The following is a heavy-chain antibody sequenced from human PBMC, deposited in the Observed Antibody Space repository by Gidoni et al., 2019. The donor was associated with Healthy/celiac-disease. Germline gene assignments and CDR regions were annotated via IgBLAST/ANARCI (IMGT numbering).Heavy chain of an antibody. D-gene: IGHD3-9*01. Sequence: QVQLVESGGGVVQPGRSLRLSCAASGFTFSSYGMHWVRQAPGKGLEWVAVISYDGSNKYYADSVKGRFTISRDNSKNTLYLQMNSLRAEDTAVYYCAKANDILLIDYWGQGTLVTVSS. J-gene: IGHJ4*02. V-gene: IGHV3-30*18. CDR2: ISYDGSNK. CDR1: GFTFSSYG. CDR3: AKANDILLIDY.